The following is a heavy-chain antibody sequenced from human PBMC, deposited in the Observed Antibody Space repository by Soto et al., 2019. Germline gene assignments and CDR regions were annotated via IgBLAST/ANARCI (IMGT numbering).Heavy chain of an antibody. D-gene: IGHD3-3*01. CDR1: GGSISSYY. Sequence: SETLSLTCTVSGGSISSYYWSWFRQPPGKGLEWIGYIYYSGSTNYNPSLKSRVTISVDTSKNQFSLKLSSVTAADTAVYYCAGSGYYYYYGMDVWGQGTTVTVSS. V-gene: IGHV4-59*01. CDR3: AGSGYYYYYGMDV. CDR2: IYYSGST. J-gene: IGHJ6*02.